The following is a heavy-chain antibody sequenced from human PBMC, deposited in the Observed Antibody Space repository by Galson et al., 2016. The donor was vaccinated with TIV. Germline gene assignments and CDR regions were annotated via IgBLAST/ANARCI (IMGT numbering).Heavy chain of an antibody. CDR3: ARDRIVDAYHYHYYYGLDV. D-gene: IGHD2-21*01. CDR1: GLSVSINY. J-gene: IGHJ6*02. V-gene: IGHV3-66*02. CDR2: ISDGGKT. Sequence: SLRLSCAASGLSVSINYMAWVRQAPGKGLEWVSLISDGGKTYYPDSVKGRFTVSRDNSKNTLYLQMNRLKVEDTAVYYCARDRIVDAYHYHYYYGLDVWGQGTAVTVSS.